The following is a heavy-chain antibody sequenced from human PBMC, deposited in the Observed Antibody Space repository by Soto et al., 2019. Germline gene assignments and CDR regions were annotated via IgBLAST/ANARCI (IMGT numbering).Heavy chain of an antibody. CDR1: GFTFSSYG. V-gene: IGHV3-30*03. Sequence: PGGSLRLSCVASGFTFSSYGMHWVRQAPGKGLEWVAVISYDGSDKYYADSVKGRFTISRDNSKNTLYLQMNSLRAEDTAVYYWATAQGYCSGGSCPPSGMDVWAQGTPVTVSS. D-gene: IGHD2-15*01. CDR3: ATAQGYCSGGSCPPSGMDV. CDR2: ISYDGSDK. J-gene: IGHJ6*02.